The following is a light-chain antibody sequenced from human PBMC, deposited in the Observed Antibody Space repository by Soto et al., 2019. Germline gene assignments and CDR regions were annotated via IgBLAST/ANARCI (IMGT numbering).Light chain of an antibody. V-gene: IGLV1-40*01. CDR1: SSNIGAGYD. J-gene: IGLJ2*01. Sequence: QSVLTQPPSVSGAPGQRVTISCTGSSSNIGAGYDVHWYQQLPGTAPKLLIYGNSNRPSGVPDRFSGSKSGTSASLAITGLQAEEEADYYCQSYDRSLSGFVVFGGGTKLAVL. CDR3: QSYDRSLSGFVV. CDR2: GNS.